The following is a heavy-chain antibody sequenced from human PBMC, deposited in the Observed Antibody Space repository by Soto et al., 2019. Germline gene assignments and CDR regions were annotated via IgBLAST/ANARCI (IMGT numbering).Heavy chain of an antibody. D-gene: IGHD6-13*01. V-gene: IGHV3-53*01. CDR3: ARDFVVVAAAGRGSYYCYGMDV. CDR2: IYSGGST. CDR1: GFTVSSNY. J-gene: IGHJ6*02. Sequence: EVQLVESGGGLIQPGGSLRLSCAASGFTVSSNYMSWVRQAPGKGLEWVSVIYSGGSTYYADSVKGRFTISRDNSKNTLYLQMNSLRAEDTAVYYCARDFVVVAAAGRGSYYCYGMDVWGQGTTVTVSS.